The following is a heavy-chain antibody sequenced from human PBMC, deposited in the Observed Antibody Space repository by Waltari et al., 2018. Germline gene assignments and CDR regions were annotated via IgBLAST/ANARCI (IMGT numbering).Heavy chain of an antibody. CDR2: RNTNTGNP. CDR3: AREVVPAATIVVNWFDP. D-gene: IGHD2-2*01. CDR1: GYTFTNYA. Sequence: QVQLVQSGSELKKPGASVKVSCKASGYTFTNYAINWLRQAPGQWLELMGWRNTNTGNPTYVQGVTGRFVFSLETSVSTAYLQINSLKADDTAVYYCAREVVPAATIVVNWFDPWGQGTLVTVSS. V-gene: IGHV7-4-1*02. J-gene: IGHJ5*02.